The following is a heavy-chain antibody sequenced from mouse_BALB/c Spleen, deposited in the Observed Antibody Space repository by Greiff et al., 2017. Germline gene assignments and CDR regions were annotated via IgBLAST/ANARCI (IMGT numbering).Heavy chain of an antibody. CDR3: VYDGYDVFAY. Sequence: LQQSGAELVRPGALVKLSCKASGFNITDYYMHWVKQRPEQGLEWIGWIDPENGNTIDDTKFQGKASMTADTSSNTAYLQLSSLTSEDTAVYYGVYDGYDVFAYWGQGTLVTVSA. CDR2: IDPENGNT. J-gene: IGHJ3*01. D-gene: IGHD2-3*01. V-gene: IGHV14-1*02. CDR1: GFNITDYY.